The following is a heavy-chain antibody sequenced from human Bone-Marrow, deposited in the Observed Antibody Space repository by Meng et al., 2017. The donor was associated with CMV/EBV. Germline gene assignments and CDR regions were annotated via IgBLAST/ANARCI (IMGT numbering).Heavy chain of an antibody. V-gene: IGHV5-51*01. Sequence: GESLKISCKGFGYSFTTYWIAWVRQMSGKGLEWMGIIYAGDSDTRYSPSFQGHVTISVDKSVNTAYLQWGSLEASDTAMYYCARTDLYSSSSDYWGQGTLVTVSS. J-gene: IGHJ4*02. CDR1: GYSFTTYW. CDR2: IYAGDSDT. D-gene: IGHD6-6*01. CDR3: ARTDLYSSSSDY.